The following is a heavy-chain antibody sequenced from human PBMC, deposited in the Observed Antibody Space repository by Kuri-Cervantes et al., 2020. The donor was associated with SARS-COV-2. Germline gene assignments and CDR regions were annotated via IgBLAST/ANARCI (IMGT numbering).Heavy chain of an antibody. CDR3: ARGGFTMIVVVKDAFDI. D-gene: IGHD3-22*01. CDR1: GYTFTSYG. J-gene: IGHJ3*02. V-gene: IGHV1-18*01. Sequence: ASVKVSCKASGYTFTSYGTSWVRQAPGQGLEWMGWISAYNGNTNYAQKLQGRVTMTTDTSTSTAYMELSRLRSDDTAVYYCARGGFTMIVVVKDAFDIWGQGTMVTVSS. CDR2: ISAYNGNT.